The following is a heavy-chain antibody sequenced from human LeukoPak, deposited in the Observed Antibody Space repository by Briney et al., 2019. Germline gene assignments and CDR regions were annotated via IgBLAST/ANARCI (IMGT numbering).Heavy chain of an antibody. J-gene: IGHJ6*02. CDR2: ISYDGSNK. D-gene: IGHD2-2*01. CDR1: GFTFSSYA. CDR3: ARDLQDIVVVPAAPYCYYGMGV. V-gene: IGHV3-30-3*01. Sequence: GGSLRLSCAASGFTFSSYAMHWVRQAPGQGLEWVAVISYDGSNKYYADSVKGRFSISRDNSKTTLYLQMNSLRAEDTAVYYCARDLQDIVVVPAAPYCYYGMGVWGQGTTVTVSS.